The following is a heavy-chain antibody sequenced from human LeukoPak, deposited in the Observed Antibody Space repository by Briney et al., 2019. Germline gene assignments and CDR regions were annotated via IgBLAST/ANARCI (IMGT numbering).Heavy chain of an antibody. V-gene: IGHV3-23*01. CDR3: AKPGDYYGSGSYYPFDS. CDR1: GFTFSRRA. J-gene: IGHJ4*02. D-gene: IGHD3-10*01. Sequence: GGSLRLSCAASGFTFSRRAMSWVRQAPGRGLEWVSAISGTGDSTYYADSVKGRFTISRDNSKNTLFLQMNSLRVEDTAVYYCAKPGDYYGSGSYYPFDSWGQGSLVTASS. CDR2: ISGTGDST.